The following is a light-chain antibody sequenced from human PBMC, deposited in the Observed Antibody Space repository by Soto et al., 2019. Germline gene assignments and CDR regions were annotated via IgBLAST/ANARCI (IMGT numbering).Light chain of an antibody. CDR1: QSVSRN. J-gene: IGKJ1*01. CDR2: GAS. V-gene: IGKV3-20*01. Sequence: ELVIPQSPATLSVSRGDGSTLSCRASQSVSRNLTWYQQKPGQAPRLLIDGASSRATGIPDRVSGRGSGTDCTLTISRLEPEDFAVYYCQQYGSSPWTFGQGTKVDIK. CDR3: QQYGSSPWT.